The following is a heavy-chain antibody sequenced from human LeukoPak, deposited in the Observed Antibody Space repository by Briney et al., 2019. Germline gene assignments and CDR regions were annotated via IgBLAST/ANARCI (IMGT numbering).Heavy chain of an antibody. D-gene: IGHD5-12*01. V-gene: IGHV3-30*03. Sequence: GGSLRLSCAASRFTLSSYGMHWVRQAPGKGLEWVAVISYDGSNKYYADSVKGRFTISRDNSKNTLYLQMNSLRAEDTAVYYCARRGYSGYVDYWGQGTLVTVSS. CDR2: ISYDGSNK. J-gene: IGHJ4*02. CDR3: ARRGYSGYVDY. CDR1: RFTLSSYG.